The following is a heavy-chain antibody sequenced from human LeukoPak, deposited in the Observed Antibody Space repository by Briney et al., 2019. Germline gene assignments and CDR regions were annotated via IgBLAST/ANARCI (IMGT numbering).Heavy chain of an antibody. J-gene: IGHJ4*02. Sequence: GGSLRLSCAASGFTFSSYSMNWVRQAPGKGLEWVSYISSSSSTIYYADSVKGRFTISRDNAKNSMYLEMKSLRAEDTAVYYCARDLGETYYDFWSGYPAYWGQGTMVTVSS. CDR3: ARDLGETYYDFWSGYPAY. CDR2: ISSSSSTI. CDR1: GFTFSSYS. V-gene: IGHV3-48*01. D-gene: IGHD3-3*01.